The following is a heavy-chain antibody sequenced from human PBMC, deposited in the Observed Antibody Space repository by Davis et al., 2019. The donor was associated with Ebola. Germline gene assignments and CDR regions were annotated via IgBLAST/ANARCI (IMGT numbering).Heavy chain of an antibody. CDR1: GGSMIDYY. CDR2: TYYRGQT. J-gene: IGHJ4*02. CDR3: ARGFWSGYPHDY. Sequence: MPSETLSLTCTVSGGSMIDYYWSWIRQTPGKGLEWIAYTYYRGQTDYNPSLKSRVTISVDTSNNQFSLKLSSVTAADTAVYYCARGFWSGYPHDYWGQGTLVTVSS. V-gene: IGHV4-59*12. D-gene: IGHD3-3*01.